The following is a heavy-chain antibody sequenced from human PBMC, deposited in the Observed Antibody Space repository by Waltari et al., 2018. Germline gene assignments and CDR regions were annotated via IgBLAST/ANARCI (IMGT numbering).Heavy chain of an antibody. J-gene: IGHJ5*02. D-gene: IGHD2-15*01. CDR1: GFTFSSYE. V-gene: IGHV3-48*03. Sequence: EVQLVESGGGLVQPGGSLRLSCAASGFTFSSYEMNWVRQAPGKGLEWVSYISSSGSTKYYADSVKGRFTISRDNAKNSLYLQMNSLRAEDTAVYYCARATIQFGYCSGGSCLRGSWGQGTLVTVSS. CDR3: ARATIQFGYCSGGSCLRGS. CDR2: ISSSGSTK.